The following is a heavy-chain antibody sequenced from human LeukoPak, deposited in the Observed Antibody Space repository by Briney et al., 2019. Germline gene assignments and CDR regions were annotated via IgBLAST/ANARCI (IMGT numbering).Heavy chain of an antibody. CDR3: ERGGIRYCSGGSCYYYYYYMDV. CDR2: IIAYNGNT. Sequence: ASVKVSCKAAGCTFTSYGISWVRQAPGQGLKWMGWIIAYNGNTNYAQKLQSRVTMTTETSSSTAYMKLRSLRSDDTAVYYCERGGIRYCSGGSCYYYYYYMDVWGKWTTVTVSS. V-gene: IGHV1-18*01. CDR1: GCTFTSYG. D-gene: IGHD2-15*01. J-gene: IGHJ6*03.